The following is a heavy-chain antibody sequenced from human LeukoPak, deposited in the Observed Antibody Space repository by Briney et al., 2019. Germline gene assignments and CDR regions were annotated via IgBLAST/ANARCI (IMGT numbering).Heavy chain of an antibody. J-gene: IGHJ4*02. CDR3: ASLSIAAPLDY. CDR1: GYTFTGYY. V-gene: IGHV1-69*13. Sequence: ASVNVSCKASGYTFTGYYMHWVRQAPGQGLEWMGGIIPIFGTANYAQKFQGRVTITADESTSTAYMELSSLRSEDTAVYYCASLSIAAPLDYWGQGTLVTVSS. D-gene: IGHD6-6*01. CDR2: IIPIFGTA.